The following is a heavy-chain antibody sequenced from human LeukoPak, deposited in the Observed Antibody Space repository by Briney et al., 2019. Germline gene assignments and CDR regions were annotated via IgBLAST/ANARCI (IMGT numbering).Heavy chain of an antibody. CDR1: GYTFSNYG. J-gene: IGHJ6*03. CDR3: ARGSGDSYYYYYMDV. Sequence: ASVKVSCKASGYTFSNYGISWVRQVPGQGLEWMGWISAYNGHTKYAQKFQARVTMTTDTSTSTVYMELSSLRSEDTAVYYCARGSGDSYYYYYMDVWGKGTTVTISS. V-gene: IGHV1-18*01. CDR2: ISAYNGHT. D-gene: IGHD7-27*01.